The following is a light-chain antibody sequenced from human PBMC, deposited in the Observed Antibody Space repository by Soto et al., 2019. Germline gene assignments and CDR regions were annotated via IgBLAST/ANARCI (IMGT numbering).Light chain of an antibody. Sequence: DIQMTRSPSTLSASVGDTVTITCRAGQGISRWLAWYQQKPGRAPNLLIYEASTVESGVPSRFSGSGSVTEFTLTISSLHPDDFATYYCHQYDTYSWTFGQGTKVEIK. V-gene: IGKV1-5*03. J-gene: IGKJ1*01. CDR3: HQYDTYSWT. CDR2: EAS. CDR1: QGISRW.